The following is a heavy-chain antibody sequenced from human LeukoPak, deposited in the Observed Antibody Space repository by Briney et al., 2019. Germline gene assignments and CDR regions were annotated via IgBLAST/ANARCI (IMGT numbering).Heavy chain of an antibody. J-gene: IGHJ4*02. V-gene: IGHV4-4*07. D-gene: IGHD5-18*01. CDR1: GGSISSYY. CDR2: IYTSGST. Sequence: SETLSLTCTVSGGSISSYYWSWIRQPAGKGLEWIGRIYTSGSTNYNPSLKSRVTMSVDTSKNQFSLKLSSVTAADTAVYYCARGPLDTAMVYFDYWGQGTLVTVSS. CDR3: ARGPLDTAMVYFDY.